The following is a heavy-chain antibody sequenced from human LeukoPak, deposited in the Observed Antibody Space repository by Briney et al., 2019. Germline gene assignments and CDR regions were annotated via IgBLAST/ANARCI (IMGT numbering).Heavy chain of an antibody. CDR2: IRSKAYGGTT. V-gene: IGHV3-49*03. J-gene: IGHJ4*02. CDR3: TREIRYYDFWSGYYVPLPFDY. D-gene: IGHD3-3*01. Sequence: GGSLRLSCTASGFTLGDYAVSWFRQAPGKGLEWVGFIRSKAYGGTTEYAASVKGRFTISRDDSKSIAYLQMNSLKTEDTAVYYCTREIRYYDFWSGYYVPLPFDYWGQGTLVTVSS. CDR1: GFTLGDYA.